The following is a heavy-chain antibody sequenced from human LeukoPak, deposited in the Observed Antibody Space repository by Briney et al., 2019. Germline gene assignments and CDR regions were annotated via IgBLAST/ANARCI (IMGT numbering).Heavy chain of an antibody. V-gene: IGHV3-23*01. Sequence: GGSLRLSCAASGFTFSSYAMSWVRQAPGKGLEWVSAISGSGGSTYYADSVKGRFTISRDNSKNTLYLQMNSLRAEDTAVYYCAKSPQGVVPAAIRYFDYWGQGTLVTVSS. J-gene: IGHJ4*02. CDR2: ISGSGGST. CDR1: GFTFSSYA. CDR3: AKSPQGVVPAAIRYFDY. D-gene: IGHD2-2*02.